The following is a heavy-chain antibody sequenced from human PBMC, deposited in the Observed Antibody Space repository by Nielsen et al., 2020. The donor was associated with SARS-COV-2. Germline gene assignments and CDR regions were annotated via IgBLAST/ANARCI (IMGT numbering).Heavy chain of an antibody. CDR3: ARDPRYYYGSGSYYNEGDLYYYYGMDV. Sequence: GESLKISCAASGFTFSSYWMSWVRQAPGKGLEWVANIKQDGSEKYYVDSVKGRFTISRDNAKNSLYLQMNSLRAEDTAVYYCARDPRYYYGSGSYYNEGDLYYYYGMDVWGQGTTVTVSS. V-gene: IGHV3-7*01. J-gene: IGHJ6*02. CDR1: GFTFSSYW. CDR2: IKQDGSEK. D-gene: IGHD3-10*01.